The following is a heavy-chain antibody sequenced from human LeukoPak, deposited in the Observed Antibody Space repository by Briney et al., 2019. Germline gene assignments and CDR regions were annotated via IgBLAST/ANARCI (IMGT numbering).Heavy chain of an antibody. Sequence: GXXRLSCAASGFTFSSYAMSWVRQAPGKGLEWVSTITRGGGSTYYADSVKGRFTISRDNSKDTLYLQMNSLRVEDSAVFYCTRDHPDCRGTSCLLFDSWGQGTLVTVSS. CDR1: GFTFSSYA. D-gene: IGHD2-2*01. CDR3: TRDHPDCRGTSCLLFDS. J-gene: IGHJ4*02. V-gene: IGHV3-23*01. CDR2: ITRGGGST.